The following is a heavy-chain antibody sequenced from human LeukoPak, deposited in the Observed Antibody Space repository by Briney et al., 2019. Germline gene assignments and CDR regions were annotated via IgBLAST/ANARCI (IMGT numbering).Heavy chain of an antibody. Sequence: GGSLRVSCAASGFTFSSYEMNWVRQAPGKGLGWVSYISSSGSTIYYADSVKGRFTISRDNAKNSLYLQMNSLRAEDTAVYYCARVGITAMEAFDIWGQGTMVTVSS. CDR1: GFTFSSYE. V-gene: IGHV3-48*03. J-gene: IGHJ3*02. D-gene: IGHD5-18*01. CDR2: ISSSGSTI. CDR3: ARVGITAMEAFDI.